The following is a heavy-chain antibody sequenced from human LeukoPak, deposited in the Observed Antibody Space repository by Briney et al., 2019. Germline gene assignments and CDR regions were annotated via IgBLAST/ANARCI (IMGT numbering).Heavy chain of an antibody. CDR3: ARATASNWFDP. CDR2: IKEDGSEI. CDR1: GFTFSSYW. Sequence: PGGSLRLSCAACGFTFSSYWMSWVRQAPGKGLEWVANIKEDGSEIQYVDSVKGRFTISRDNAKNSLYLQMNSLRAEDTAVYYCARATASNWFDPWGQGTLVTVSS. D-gene: IGHD2-21*01. J-gene: IGHJ5*02. V-gene: IGHV3-7*01.